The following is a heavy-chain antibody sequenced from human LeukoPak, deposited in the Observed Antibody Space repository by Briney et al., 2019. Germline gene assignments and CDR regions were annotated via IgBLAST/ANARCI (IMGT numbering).Heavy chain of an antibody. Sequence: GASVKVSCKASGYTFTSYDINWVRQAPGQGLEWMGWISAYNGNTNYAQKLQGRVTMTTDTSTSTAYMELRSLRSDDTAVYYCARVQRDYGEMDVWGKGTTVTVSS. J-gene: IGHJ6*04. CDR3: ARVQRDYGEMDV. D-gene: IGHD4-17*01. CDR2: ISAYNGNT. CDR1: GYTFTSYD. V-gene: IGHV1-18*01.